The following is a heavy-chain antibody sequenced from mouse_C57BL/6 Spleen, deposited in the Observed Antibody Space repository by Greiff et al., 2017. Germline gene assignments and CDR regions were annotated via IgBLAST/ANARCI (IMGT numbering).Heavy chain of an antibody. CDR2: FYPGSGSI. D-gene: IGHD2-4*01. V-gene: IGHV1-62-2*01. Sequence: VQLQESGAELVQPGASVKLSCKASGYTFTESTIHWVTQRSGQGLEWIGWFYPGSGSIKYNGKFKAKATLTADKSYSTVYMELSRLTSEDSAVYFCARHVDYDYDGCAYWGQGTLVTFSA. CDR3: ARHVDYDYDGCAY. CDR1: GYTFTEST. J-gene: IGHJ3*01.